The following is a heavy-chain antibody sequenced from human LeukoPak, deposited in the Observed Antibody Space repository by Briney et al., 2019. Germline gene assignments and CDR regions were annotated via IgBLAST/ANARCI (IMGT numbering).Heavy chain of an antibody. D-gene: IGHD1-1*01. CDR3: ARSQSGKYDS. CDR2: VNGDGSST. Sequence: GGSLRLPCVASGFTFSSYWMHWVRQVPGMGLVWVSRVNGDGSSTNYADSVKGRFTISRDNAKNTLYLQMNSLRAEDTAVYYCARSQSGKYDSWGQGTLVTVSS. CDR1: GFTFSSYW. J-gene: IGHJ5*01. V-gene: IGHV3-74*01.